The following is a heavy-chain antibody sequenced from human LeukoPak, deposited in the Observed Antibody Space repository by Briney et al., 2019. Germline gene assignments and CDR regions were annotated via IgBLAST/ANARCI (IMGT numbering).Heavy chain of an antibody. CDR2: IYYSGST. CDR1: GDSISSYY. D-gene: IGHD6-13*01. Sequence: SETLSLTCTVSGDSISSYYWSWLRQPPGKGLEWIGYIYYSGSTNYHPSLKSRVTISVDTSKNQFSLKPSSVTAADTAVYYCARHVSSSWRTKYFQHWGQGTLVTVSS. V-gene: IGHV4-59*08. CDR3: ARHVSSSWRTKYFQH. J-gene: IGHJ1*01.